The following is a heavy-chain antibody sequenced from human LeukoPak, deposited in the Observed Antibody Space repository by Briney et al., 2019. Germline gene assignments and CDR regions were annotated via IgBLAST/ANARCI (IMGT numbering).Heavy chain of an antibody. V-gene: IGHV3-30*01. CDR1: GFNFSCYA. J-gene: IGHJ3*02. CDR3: ARGGRDYSDSTGYHTDAFDI. Sequence: GGSLRLSCAASGFNFSCYAMNWVRQAPGKGLEWVAVLSYDGSNKYYADSVKGRFTISRDNSKNTLYLQVNSLRAEDTAVYYCARGGRDYSDSTGYHTDAFDIWGQGTMVTVSS. D-gene: IGHD3-22*01. CDR2: LSYDGSNK.